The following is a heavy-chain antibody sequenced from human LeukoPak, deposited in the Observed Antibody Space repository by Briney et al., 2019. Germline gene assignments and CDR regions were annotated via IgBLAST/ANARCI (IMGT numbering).Heavy chain of an antibody. CDR1: GYSFTSYW. D-gene: IGHD6-6*01. CDR3: ARRYSSSSGHLSWFDP. Sequence: GESLKISCKGSGYSFTSYWIGWVRQMPGKGLGWMGIIYPGDSDTRYSPSFQGQVTISADKSISTAYLQWSSLKASDTATYYCARRYSSSSGHLSWFDPWGQGTLVTVSS. CDR2: IYPGDSDT. V-gene: IGHV5-51*01. J-gene: IGHJ5*02.